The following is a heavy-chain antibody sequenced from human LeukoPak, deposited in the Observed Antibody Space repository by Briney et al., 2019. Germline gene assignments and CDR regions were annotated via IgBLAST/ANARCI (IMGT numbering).Heavy chain of an antibody. Sequence: GGSLRLSCAASGFIFNSHSMNWVRQAPGKGLEWVSSISSTSSYIYYADSVKSRFTISRDNAKNSLYLQMNSLRAEDTAVYYCARFASSVVVAATVAYYFDYWGQGTLVTVSS. CDR2: ISSTSSYI. J-gene: IGHJ4*02. CDR1: GFIFNSHS. CDR3: ARFASSVVVAATVAYYFDY. V-gene: IGHV3-21*01. D-gene: IGHD2-15*01.